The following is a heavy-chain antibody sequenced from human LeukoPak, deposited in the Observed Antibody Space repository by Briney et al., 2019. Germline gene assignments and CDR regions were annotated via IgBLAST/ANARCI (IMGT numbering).Heavy chain of an antibody. V-gene: IGHV1-18*01. J-gene: IGHJ4*02. CDR1: GYTFTSYG. Sequence: GASVKVSCKSSGYTFTSYGISWVRQAPGQGLEWVGWISAYNGNTNYAQKHQGRVTMTTETSTSTDYMELRSLRSDDTAVYYCARDYGTHKDIVVVVAATPHFDYWGQGTLVTVSS. CDR3: ARDYGTHKDIVVVVAATPHFDY. CDR2: ISAYNGNT. D-gene: IGHD2-15*01.